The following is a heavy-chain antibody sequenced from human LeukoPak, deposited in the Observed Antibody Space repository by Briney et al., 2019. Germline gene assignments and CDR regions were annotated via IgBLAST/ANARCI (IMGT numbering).Heavy chain of an antibody. CDR1: GFTFSSYW. J-gene: IGHJ4*02. CDR2: INGDGSST. Sequence: GGSLRLSCAASGFTFSSYWMHWVRQAPGKGLVWFSRINGDGSSTSYADSVKGRFAISRDNAKNTLYLQMNSLRAEDTAVYYCARVDMATIGAFDYWGQGTLVTVSS. CDR3: ARVDMATIGAFDY. V-gene: IGHV3-74*01. D-gene: IGHD5-24*01.